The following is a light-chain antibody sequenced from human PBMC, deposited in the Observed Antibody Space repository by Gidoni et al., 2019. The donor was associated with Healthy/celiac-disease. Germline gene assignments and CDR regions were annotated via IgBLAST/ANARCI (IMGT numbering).Light chain of an antibody. CDR3: QQYGASPLT. J-gene: IGKJ4*01. Sequence: EIILTQSPGTMSVSPGERATRYCRPAQPVSGNLLAWYQQKPGQPPRLLIYDTSRRATGVPDRFSGSGSGTDFSLIISRLQTEDSALYYCQQYGASPLTFGGGTKVEI. CDR1: QPVSGNL. CDR2: DTS. V-gene: IGKV3-20*01.